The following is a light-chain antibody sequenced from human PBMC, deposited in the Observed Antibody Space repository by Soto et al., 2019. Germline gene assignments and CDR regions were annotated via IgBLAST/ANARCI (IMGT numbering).Light chain of an antibody. CDR1: QSVSSSS. Sequence: EIVLTQSPGTLSLSPGERATLSCRASQSVSSSSLSWYQQKPGQAPRLLIYDTSSRATDIPDRFSDSGSGTDFTLTISRLEHEDFTDYYCQHYGTSMWTCGQRTTVEIK. CDR3: QHYGTSMWT. J-gene: IGKJ1*01. CDR2: DTS. V-gene: IGKV3-20*01.